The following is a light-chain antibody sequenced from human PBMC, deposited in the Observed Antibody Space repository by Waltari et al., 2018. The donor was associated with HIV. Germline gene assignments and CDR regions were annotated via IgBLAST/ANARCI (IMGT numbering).Light chain of an antibody. CDR1: QSVRSAS. CDR2: GAS. J-gene: IGKJ4*01. Sequence: EIVLTQSPGTLSLSPGARANLSCRASQSVRSASLAWYQQKPGQAPRLLIFGASSRAPGIPDRFSGSGAVTDFILTISRLEPEDCAVYYCQQYAASPLTFGGGTRVEIK. CDR3: QQYAASPLT. V-gene: IGKV3-20*01.